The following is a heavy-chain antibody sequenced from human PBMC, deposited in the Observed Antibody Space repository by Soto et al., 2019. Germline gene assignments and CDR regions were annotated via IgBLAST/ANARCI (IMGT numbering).Heavy chain of an antibody. CDR1: GFTFSSFW. V-gene: IGHV3-7*01. CDR3: SRSLDS. J-gene: IGHJ4*02. Sequence: GGSLRLSCAASGFTFSSFWMDWVRQAPGKGLEWLANINPDGSEKQYVDSVKGRFTISRDNAKNSLYLQMSSVTAEDSALYYCSRSLDSWGQGTRVTVSS. CDR2: INPDGSEK.